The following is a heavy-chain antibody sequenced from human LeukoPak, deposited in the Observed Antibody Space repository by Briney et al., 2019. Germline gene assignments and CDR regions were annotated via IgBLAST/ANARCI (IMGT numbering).Heavy chain of an antibody. Sequence: GASVKVSCKASGGTFSSYAISWVRQAPGQGLEWMGRIIPILGIANYAQKFQGRVTITADKSTSTAYMELSSPRSEDTAVYYCARDNGRYCSGGSCQTNWFDPWGQGTLVTVSS. CDR1: GGTFSSYA. V-gene: IGHV1-69*04. D-gene: IGHD2-15*01. CDR3: ARDNGRYCSGGSCQTNWFDP. CDR2: IIPILGIA. J-gene: IGHJ5*02.